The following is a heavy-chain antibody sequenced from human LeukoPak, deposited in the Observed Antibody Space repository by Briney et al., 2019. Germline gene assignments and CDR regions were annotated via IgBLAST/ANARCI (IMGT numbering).Heavy chain of an antibody. D-gene: IGHD3-9*01. J-gene: IGHJ5*02. V-gene: IGHV4-30-2*01. CDR1: GGSISSGGYY. CDR3: ARTSYDILTGYYRAVWFDP. CDR2: IYHSGST. Sequence: PSETLSLTCTVSGGSISSGGYYWSWIRQPPGKGLERIGYIYHSGSTYYNPSLKSRVTISVDRSKNQFSLKLSSVTAADTAVYYCARTSYDILTGYYRAVWFDPWGQGTLVTVSS.